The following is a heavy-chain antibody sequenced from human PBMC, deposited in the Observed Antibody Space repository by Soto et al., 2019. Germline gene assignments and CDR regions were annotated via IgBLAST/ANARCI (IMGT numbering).Heavy chain of an antibody. D-gene: IGHD1-26*01. Sequence: GGSLRLSCAASGFTSSSYAMSWVRQAPGKGLELIALIYSNGQTFYADSVTGRFIISRDNSQNTVSLQMSSLRVEDTAAYYCAKLLRGGSYYCDHWGQGALVTVSS. V-gene: IGHV3-23*05. CDR2: IYSNGQT. J-gene: IGHJ5*02. CDR1: GFTSSSYA. CDR3: AKLLRGGSYYCDH.